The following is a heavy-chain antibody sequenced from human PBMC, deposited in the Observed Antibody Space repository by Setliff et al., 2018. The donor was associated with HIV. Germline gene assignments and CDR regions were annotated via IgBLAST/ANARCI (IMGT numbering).Heavy chain of an antibody. V-gene: IGHV4-34*01. Sequence: PSETLSLTCAVYGGSFSGYYWSWIRQSPGKGLEWIGEIDHSGGTNYKSSLKSRVTITIDTSKNQFSLKVTSVTAADTAIYYCARGPVSGYDRGWVDSWGQGTQVTVSS. CDR1: GGSFSGYY. D-gene: IGHD5-12*01. CDR2: IDHSGGT. J-gene: IGHJ4*02. CDR3: ARGPVSGYDRGWVDS.